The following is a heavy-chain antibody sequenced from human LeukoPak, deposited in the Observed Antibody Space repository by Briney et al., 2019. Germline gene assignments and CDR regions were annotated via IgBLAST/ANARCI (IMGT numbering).Heavy chain of an antibody. J-gene: IGHJ4*02. CDR2: ISGSGGST. V-gene: IGHV3-23*01. CDR1: GFTFSNYA. D-gene: IGHD2-15*01. Sequence: GSLRLSCAASGFTFSNYAMSWVRQAPGKGLEWVSAISGSGGSTYYADSVKGRFTISRDNSKNTLYLQMNSLRAEDTAVYYCAKDRVTATIPYYFDSWGQGTLVTVSS. CDR3: AKDRVTATIPYYFDS.